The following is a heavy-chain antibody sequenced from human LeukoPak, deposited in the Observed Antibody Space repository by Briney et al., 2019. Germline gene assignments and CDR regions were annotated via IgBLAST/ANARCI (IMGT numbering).Heavy chain of an antibody. D-gene: IGHD3-16*01. Sequence: PGGSLRLSCAASGFTFSGYSMNWVRQAPGKGLEWVAYISSSDTTIYYADSVKGRFTISRDNSKNTLYLQLNSLRAEDTAIYYCAKDYQVGGVDPLFDYWGQGTLVTVSS. V-gene: IGHV3-48*01. J-gene: IGHJ4*02. CDR3: AKDYQVGGVDPLFDY. CDR2: ISSSDTTI. CDR1: GFTFSGYS.